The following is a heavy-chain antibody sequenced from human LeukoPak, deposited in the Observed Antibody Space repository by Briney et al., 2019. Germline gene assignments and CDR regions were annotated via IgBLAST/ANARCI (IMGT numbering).Heavy chain of an antibody. CDR1: GYTFTSYD. Sequence: ASVKVSCKASGYTFTSYDINWVRQATGQGLEWMGWMNPDSGNTGYAQKFQSRVTMTRDTSTSTVYMELSSLRSEDTAVYYCARDGRYCGGDCYSLGAYYYYYMDVWGKGTTVTISS. D-gene: IGHD2-21*02. CDR2: MNPDSGNT. V-gene: IGHV1-8*02. CDR3: ARDGRYCGGDCYSLGAYYYYYMDV. J-gene: IGHJ6*03.